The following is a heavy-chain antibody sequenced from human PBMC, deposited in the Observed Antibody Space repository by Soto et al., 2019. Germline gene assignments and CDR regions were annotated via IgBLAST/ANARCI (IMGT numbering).Heavy chain of an antibody. V-gene: IGHV3-23*01. CDR1: GFTFRSYA. Sequence: GGSLRLSCAASGFTFRSYAMNWVRQAPGKGLEWVSAISGSAGSTYYADSVKGWFTISRDTSKNTLYLQMNSLRAEDTAVYYCAKGNSWSPALVLDIWGQGTMVTVSS. CDR2: ISGSAGST. D-gene: IGHD1-7*01. J-gene: IGHJ3*02. CDR3: AKGNSWSPALVLDI.